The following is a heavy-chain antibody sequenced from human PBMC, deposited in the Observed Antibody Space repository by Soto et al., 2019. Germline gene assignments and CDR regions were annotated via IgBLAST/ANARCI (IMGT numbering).Heavy chain of an antibody. V-gene: IGHV4-34*01. CDR1: GGSFSGYY. Sequence: QVQLQQWGAGLLKPSETLSLTCAVYGGSFSGYYWSWIRQPPGKGLAWIGEINHSGSTNYNPSLKSRFTISVFTSKNQFSLMLSSVPAASTAVYYCASAGVAATPGYYYYYMYAVVKGPTVTFPS. CDR3: ASAGVAATPGYYYYYMYA. CDR2: INHSGST. D-gene: IGHD2-15*01. J-gene: IGHJ6*03.